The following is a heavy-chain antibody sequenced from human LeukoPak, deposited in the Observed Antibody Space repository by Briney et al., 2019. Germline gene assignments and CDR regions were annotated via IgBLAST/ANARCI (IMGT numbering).Heavy chain of an antibody. V-gene: IGHV4-4*08. Sequence: SEALSLTCTVSGGSISTYYWSWIRHTPEKGLEWIAEISASGGTNYNPSLESPVTLSIDSSKNQFSLKLSSVTAADTAVFYCARSPHNSAWYEKWFDPWGQGTLVTVSS. D-gene: IGHD6-19*01. CDR3: ARSPHNSAWYEKWFDP. CDR1: GGSISTYY. J-gene: IGHJ5*02. CDR2: ISASGGT.